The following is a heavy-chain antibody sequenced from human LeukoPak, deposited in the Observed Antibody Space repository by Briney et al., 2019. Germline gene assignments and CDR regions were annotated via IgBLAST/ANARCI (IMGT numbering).Heavy chain of an antibody. D-gene: IGHD3-10*01. CDR1: GFTFSTYA. CDR2: ISGSGGST. CDR3: AKRVLWFGEFYGMDV. J-gene: IGHJ6*02. V-gene: IGHV3-23*01. Sequence: GGSLRLSCAVSGFTFSTYAMSWVRQAPGKGLEWVSAISGSGGSTYYADSVKGRFTISRDNSKNTLYLQMNSLRAEDTAVYYCAKRVLWFGEFYGMDVWGQGTTVTVSS.